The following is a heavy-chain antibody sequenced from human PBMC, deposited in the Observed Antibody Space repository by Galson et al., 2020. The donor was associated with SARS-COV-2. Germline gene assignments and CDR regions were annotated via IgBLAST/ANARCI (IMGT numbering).Heavy chain of an antibody. CDR3: ASSVAVLLWFGEVLSPKFDP. V-gene: IGHV4-38-2*01. D-gene: IGHD3-10*01. Sequence: SQTLSLTCAVSGYSISSGYHWGWIRQPPGKGLECIGSIYHSGNTYYNPSLESRVTISVDTSKNQFSLKLSSVTAADTAVYYCASSVAVLLWFGEVLSPKFDPWGQGTLVTVSS. J-gene: IGHJ5*02. CDR1: GYSISSGYH. CDR2: IYHSGNT.